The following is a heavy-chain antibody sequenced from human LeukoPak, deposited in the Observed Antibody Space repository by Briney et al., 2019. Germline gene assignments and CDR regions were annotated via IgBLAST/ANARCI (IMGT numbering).Heavy chain of an antibody. CDR2: IYYSGST. CDR1: NGSISRQY. D-gene: IGHD2-2*01. J-gene: IGHJ5*02. Sequence: SETLSLTCTVSNGSISRQYWSWIRRPPGKGLEWIGFIYYSGSTNYNPSLRSRVTISVGRSKNQFSLKLSSVTAADTAVYYCARESYCSSTSCYGVWFDPWGQGTLVTVSS. V-gene: IGHV4-59*11. CDR3: ARESYCSSTSCYGVWFDP.